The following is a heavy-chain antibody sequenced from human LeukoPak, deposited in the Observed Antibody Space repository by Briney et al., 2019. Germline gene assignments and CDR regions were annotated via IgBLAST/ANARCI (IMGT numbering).Heavy chain of an antibody. CDR2: MHSSGST. J-gene: IGHJ4*02. CDR1: GGSVSSTDYS. CDR3: ARVTPSLSYYDFWSGYPDY. Sequence: SQTLSLTCTVSGGSVSSTDYSWSWIRQHPGQGLEWIGYMHSSGSTFYNPSLKSRVTISVDTSKNQFSLKLTSVTAADTAVYYCARVTPSLSYYDFWSGYPDYWGQGTLVTVSS. V-gene: IGHV4-31*03. D-gene: IGHD3-3*01.